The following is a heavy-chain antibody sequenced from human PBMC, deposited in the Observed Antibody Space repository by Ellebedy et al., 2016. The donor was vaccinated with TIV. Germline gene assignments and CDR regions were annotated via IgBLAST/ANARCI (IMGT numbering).Heavy chain of an antibody. CDR2: ISNSGGST. J-gene: IGHJ6*02. CDR1: GFTFFSYA. V-gene: IGHV3-23*01. CDR3: AKDNSGTYYYYGMDV. Sequence: GESLKISCAASGFTFFSYAMNWVRQAPGTGLEWVSGISNSGGSTHYADSVKGRFTISRDNSKNTLYLQMNSLRAEDTAVYYCAKDNSGTYYYYGMDVWGQGTTVTVSS. D-gene: IGHD1-26*01.